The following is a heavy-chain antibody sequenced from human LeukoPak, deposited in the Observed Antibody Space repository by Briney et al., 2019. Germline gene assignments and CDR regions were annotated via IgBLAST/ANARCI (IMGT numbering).Heavy chain of an antibody. V-gene: IGHV3-64D*09. Sequence: GGSLRLSCSASGFPFSSYAMHWVHQAPGKGLEYVSAISDSGGSTYYADSVKGRFTISRDNSKSTLYLQMSSLRAEDTAVYFCVRGYSFGPYGMDVWGQGTTVTVSS. CDR2: ISDSGGST. D-gene: IGHD2-15*01. J-gene: IGHJ6*02. CDR3: VRGYSFGPYGMDV. CDR1: GFPFSSYA.